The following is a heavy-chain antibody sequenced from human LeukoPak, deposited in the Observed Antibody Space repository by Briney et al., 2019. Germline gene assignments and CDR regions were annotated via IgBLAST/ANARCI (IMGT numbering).Heavy chain of an antibody. CDR2: IYTSGST. CDR3: ARSSSSGWGFRFDP. D-gene: IGHD6-19*01. Sequence: SETLTPTCTVSGGSISSYYWSWIRQSPGKGLEWIGRIYTSGSTNYNPSLKSRVTISVDTSKNQFSLKLSSVTAADTAVYYCARSSSSGWGFRFDPWGQGTLVTVSS. J-gene: IGHJ5*02. V-gene: IGHV4-4*07. CDR1: GGSISSYY.